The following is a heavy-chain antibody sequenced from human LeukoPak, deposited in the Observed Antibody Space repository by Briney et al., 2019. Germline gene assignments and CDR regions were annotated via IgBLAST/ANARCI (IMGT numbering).Heavy chain of an antibody. D-gene: IGHD3-22*01. V-gene: IGHV3-23*01. Sequence: GGSLRLSCAASGFTFSSYAMSWVRQAPGKGLESVSAISGSGGSTYYADSVKGRFTISRDNSKNTLYLQMNSLRAEDTAVYYCAKDRGITMIVGDAFDIWGQGTMVTVSS. CDR3: AKDRGITMIVGDAFDI. CDR1: GFTFSSYA. CDR2: ISGSGGST. J-gene: IGHJ3*02.